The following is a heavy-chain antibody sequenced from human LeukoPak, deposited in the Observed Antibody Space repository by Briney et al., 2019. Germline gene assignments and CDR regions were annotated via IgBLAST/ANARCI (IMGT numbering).Heavy chain of an antibody. J-gene: IGHJ4*02. CDR2: ISSSSSTI. CDR3: ARDIVATNFDY. Sequence: GGSLRLSCAASGFTFSSYSMNWVRQAPGKGLEWVSYISSSSSTIYYADSVKGRFTISRDNAKNSLYLQMNSLRAEDTAVYCCARDIVATNFDYWGQGTLVTVSS. V-gene: IGHV3-48*04. D-gene: IGHD5-12*01. CDR1: GFTFSSYS.